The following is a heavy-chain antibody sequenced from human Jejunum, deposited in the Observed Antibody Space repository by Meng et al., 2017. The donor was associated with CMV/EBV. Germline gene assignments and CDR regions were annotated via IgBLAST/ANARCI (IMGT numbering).Heavy chain of an antibody. D-gene: IGHD5-24*01. V-gene: IGHV3-23*01. J-gene: IGHJ4*02. CDR1: GFTFSSYV. CDR2: ISGSGNT. CDR3: AKGVHGFNYLFYFDY. Sequence: ACGFTFSSYVMCWVRQAPGKGLEWVSAISGSGNTYYADSVKGRFTISRDNPKNTLYLQMNSLRAEDTAIYYCAKGVHGFNYLFYFDYWGQGTLVTVSS.